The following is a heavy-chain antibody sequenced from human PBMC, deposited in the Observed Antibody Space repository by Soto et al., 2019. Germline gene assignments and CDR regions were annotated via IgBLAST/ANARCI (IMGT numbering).Heavy chain of an antibody. J-gene: IGHJ4*02. V-gene: IGHV1-3*01. D-gene: IGHD2-8*02. CDR1: GYTFTSYD. CDR3: VGSRGWWIFNC. Sequence: ASVKVSCKASGYTFTSYDMHWVRQAPGQRLEWMGRINVINGNAYYSQRFQGRATFTRDTSASTGYMELSSLISGDTAVYYCVGSRGWWIFNCWGQGT. CDR2: INVINGNA.